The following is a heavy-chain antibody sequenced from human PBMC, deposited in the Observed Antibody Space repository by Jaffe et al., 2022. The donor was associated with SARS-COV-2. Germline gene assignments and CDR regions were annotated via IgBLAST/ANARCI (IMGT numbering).Heavy chain of an antibody. D-gene: IGHD5-18*01. CDR1: GFTFSSYA. CDR3: AKGFVDTAMVLLPLPFDY. Sequence: EVQLVESGGGLVQPGGSLRLSCAASGFTFSSYAMSWVRQAPGKGLEWVSAISGSGGSTYYADSVKGRFTISRDNSKNTLYLQMNSLRAEDTAVYYCAKGFVDTAMVLLPLPFDYWGQGTLVTVSS. V-gene: IGHV3-23*04. J-gene: IGHJ4*02. CDR2: ISGSGGST.